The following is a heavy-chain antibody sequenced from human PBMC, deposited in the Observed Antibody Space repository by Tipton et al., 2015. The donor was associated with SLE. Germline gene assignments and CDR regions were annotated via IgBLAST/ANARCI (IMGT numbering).Heavy chain of an antibody. D-gene: IGHD3-22*01. J-gene: IGHJ4*02. CDR3: GSTYFYDSSGPYD. CDR1: GYIFTSYD. V-gene: IGHV1-18*01. CDR2: ISAYNGNT. Sequence: QLVQSGAEVKKPGASVKVSCKASGYIFTSYDITWVRQAPGQGLEWMGRISAYNGNTNYAQNIQGRVTMTTDTSTNTAYMELRSLRSDDTAVYYCGSTYFYDSSGPYDWGQGTLVTVSS.